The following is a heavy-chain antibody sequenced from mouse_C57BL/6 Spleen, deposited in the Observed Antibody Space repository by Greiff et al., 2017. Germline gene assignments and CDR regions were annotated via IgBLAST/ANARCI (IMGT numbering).Heavy chain of an antibody. Sequence: EVKLVESEGGLVQPGSSMTLSCTASGFTFSDSYMAWVRQVPEKGLEWVANINYDGSSTCYLDSLKSRFIISRDNAKNILYLQMSSLKSEDTATYYCARDRSTYWYFDVWGTGTTVTVSS. J-gene: IGHJ1*03. V-gene: IGHV5-16*01. D-gene: IGHD5-1*01. CDR1: GFTFSDSY. CDR2: INYDGSST. CDR3: ARDRSTYWYFDV.